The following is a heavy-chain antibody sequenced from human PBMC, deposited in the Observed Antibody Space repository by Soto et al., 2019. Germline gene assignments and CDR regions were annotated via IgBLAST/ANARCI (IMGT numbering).Heavy chain of an antibody. CDR3: ARVGHPELTLLEWLSSYYYYYMDV. V-gene: IGHV3-48*01. J-gene: IGHJ6*03. D-gene: IGHD3-3*01. CDR1: GFTFSSYS. CDR2: ISSSSSTI. Sequence: GGSLRLSCAASGFTFSSYSMNWVRQAPGKGLEWVSYISSSSSTIYYADSVKGRFTISRDNAKNSLYLQMNSLRAEDTAVYYCARVGHPELTLLEWLSSYYYYYMDVWGKGTTVTVSS.